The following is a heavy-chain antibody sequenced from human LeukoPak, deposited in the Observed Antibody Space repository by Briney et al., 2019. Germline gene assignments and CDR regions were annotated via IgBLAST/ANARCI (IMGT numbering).Heavy chain of an antibody. V-gene: IGHV4-34*01. D-gene: IGHD3-10*01. CDR3: ARAYYSTSWFPH. CDR2: INYSGYT. Sequence: PSETLSLTCAVYGGSFSGYYWSWIRRPPGKGLEWIGEINYSGYTNYNPSLKSRVSISVDTSKNQVSLKVSSVTAADRAVYYCARAYYSTSWFPHWGQGALVTVSS. CDR1: GGSFSGYY. J-gene: IGHJ5*02.